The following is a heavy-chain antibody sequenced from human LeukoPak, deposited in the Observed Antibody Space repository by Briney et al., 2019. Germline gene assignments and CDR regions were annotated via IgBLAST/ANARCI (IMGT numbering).Heavy chain of an antibody. CDR1: GGSLSGYY. CDR3: ATVAVIRGVTYFDY. D-gene: IGHD3-10*01. J-gene: IGHJ4*02. CDR2: IYYSGST. Sequence: SETLSLTCAVYGGSLSGYYWSWIRQPPGKGLEWIGYIYYSGSTDYNPSLESRVTISVDTSKNQFSLKLRSVTAADTAVYYCATVAVIRGVTYFDYWGQGTLVTVSS. V-gene: IGHV4-59*01.